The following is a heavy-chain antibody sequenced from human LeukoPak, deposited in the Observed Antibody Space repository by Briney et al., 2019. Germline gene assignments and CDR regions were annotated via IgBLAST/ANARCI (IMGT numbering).Heavy chain of an antibody. D-gene: IGHD1-26*01. Sequence: MASETLSLTCTVSRGSISSYYWSWIRQPPGKGLEWIGYIYYSGSTNYNPSLKSRVTISVDTSKNQFSLKLSSVTAADTAVYYCARDPIVGATENYFDYWGQGTLVTVSS. CDR2: IYYSGST. J-gene: IGHJ4*02. V-gene: IGHV4-59*01. CDR3: ARDPIVGATENYFDY. CDR1: RGSISSYY.